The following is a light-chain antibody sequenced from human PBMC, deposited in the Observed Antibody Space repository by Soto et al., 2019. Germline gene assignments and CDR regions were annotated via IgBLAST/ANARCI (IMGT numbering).Light chain of an antibody. CDR2: GGY. CDR1: QALLRSNGYNY. V-gene: IGKV2-28*01. J-gene: IGKJ5*01. CDR3: MQTVQTPIT. Sequence: DIVMTQSPLSLTVTPGEPASISCRSSQALLRSNGYNYFNWYLQRPGQSQHLXIYGGYNVAPGVPDRFSGSGSGTDFTLRISRVEADDVGVYYCMQTVQTPITFGQGTRLEIK.